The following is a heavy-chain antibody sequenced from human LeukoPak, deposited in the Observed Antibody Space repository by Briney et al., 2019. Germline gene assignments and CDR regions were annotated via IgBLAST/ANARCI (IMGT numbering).Heavy chain of an antibody. D-gene: IGHD4-17*01. CDR1: GFIFSGSA. CDR3: ATPNDYGDYDFDY. CDR2: IRSKNHNYAT. J-gene: IGHJ4*02. V-gene: IGHV3-73*01. Sequence: GGSLKLSCAASGFIFSGSAMHWVRQASGKGLEWVGRIRSKNHNYATLYAASVKGRFTISRDDSKNTAYLQVNSLKIEDSAVYFCATPNDYGDYDFDYWGQGTLVTVSS.